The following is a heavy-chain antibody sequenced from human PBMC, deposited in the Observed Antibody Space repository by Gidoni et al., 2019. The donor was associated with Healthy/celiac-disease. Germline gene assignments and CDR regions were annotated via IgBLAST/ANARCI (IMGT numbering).Heavy chain of an antibody. V-gene: IGHV3-21*01. J-gene: IGHJ6*03. CDR2: ISSSSSYI. CDR3: ARDEARDLIMDV. D-gene: IGHD3-16*01. CDR1: GFTFSSYS. Sequence: EVQLVESGGGLVKPGGSLRLSCAASGFTFSSYSMNWVRQAPGKGLEWVSSISSSSSYIYYADSVKGRFTISRDNAKNSLYLQMNSLRAEDTAVYYCARDEARDLIMDVWGKGTTVTVSS.